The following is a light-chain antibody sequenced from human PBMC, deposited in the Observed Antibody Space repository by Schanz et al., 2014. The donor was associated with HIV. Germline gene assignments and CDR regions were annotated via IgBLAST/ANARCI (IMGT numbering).Light chain of an antibody. CDR2: GAS. J-gene: IGKJ1*01. CDR3: QQYGSSSWT. V-gene: IGKV3-20*01. Sequence: EIVLTQSPATLSLSPGERATLSCRASQSVNSYLAWYQQKPGQAPRLLIYGASTRATGIPDRFSGSGSGTDFTLTISRLEPEDFAVYYCQQYGSSSWTFGQGTKVDLK. CDR1: QSVNSY.